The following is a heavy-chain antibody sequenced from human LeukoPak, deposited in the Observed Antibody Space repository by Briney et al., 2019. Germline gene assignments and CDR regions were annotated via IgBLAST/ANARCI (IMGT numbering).Heavy chain of an antibody. CDR2: ITASSTTI. CDR3: AKGPGARGHFNWFDP. D-gene: IGHD5-12*01. J-gene: IGHJ5*02. Sequence: PGGSLRLSCAASGFSFSNYDMNWVRQAPGQGLEWISYITASSTTIYYADSVKGRFTISRDNAKNSLYLQMNGLRGEDTDVYYCAKGPGARGHFNWFDPWGQGTLVTVSS. CDR1: GFSFSNYD. V-gene: IGHV3-48*03.